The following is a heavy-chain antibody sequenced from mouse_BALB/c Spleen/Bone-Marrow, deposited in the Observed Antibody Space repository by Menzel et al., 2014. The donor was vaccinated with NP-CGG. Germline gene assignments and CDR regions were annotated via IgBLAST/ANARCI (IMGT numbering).Heavy chain of an antibody. CDR1: RYTFTDYN. V-gene: IGHV1S29*02. CDR3: ARIYYGYEFTY. Sequence: VQLQQSGPELLKPGASVKISCKASRYTFTDYNMHWVKQSHGKSLEWIGYIYPYNGVTAYNQKFKSKATLTVDNSSSTAYMEFRSLTSEDSAVYYCARIYYGYEFTYWGQGTLVTVSA. CDR2: IYPYNGVT. D-gene: IGHD2-2*01. J-gene: IGHJ3*01.